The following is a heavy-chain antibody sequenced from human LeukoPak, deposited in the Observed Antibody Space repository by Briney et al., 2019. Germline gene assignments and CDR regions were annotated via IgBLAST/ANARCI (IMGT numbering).Heavy chain of an antibody. CDR3: ARGDCSGDCYSLTRWYFGL. V-gene: IGHV4-38-2*02. D-gene: IGHD2-21*02. CDR2: IYHTGTT. CDR1: SYFISSGYY. Sequence: PSETLSLTCTVSSYFISSGYYWGWIRQPPGKGLEWIGSIYHTGTTYYNPSLKSRVSISEDTPKNQFSLKLSSVTAADTAVYYCARGDCSGDCYSLTRWYFGLWGRGTLVTVSS. J-gene: IGHJ2*01.